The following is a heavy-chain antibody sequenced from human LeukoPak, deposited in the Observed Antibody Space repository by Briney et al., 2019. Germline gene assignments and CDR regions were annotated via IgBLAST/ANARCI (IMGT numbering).Heavy chain of an antibody. J-gene: IGHJ4*02. CDR2: ISATGGTI. Sequence: GGSLRLSCAASGFTFSSNGMNWVRQAPGKGLEWVSYISATGGTIYYADSVKGRFTISRDNSKNTLYLQVNSLRPEDTAVYYCARGPTYQHSSGHDFDYWGQGTLVTVSS. V-gene: IGHV3-48*01. D-gene: IGHD3-22*01. CDR3: ARGPTYQHSSGHDFDY. CDR1: GFTFSSNG.